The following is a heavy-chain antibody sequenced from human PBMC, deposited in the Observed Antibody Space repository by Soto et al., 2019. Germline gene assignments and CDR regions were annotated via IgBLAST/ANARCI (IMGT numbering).Heavy chain of an antibody. CDR2: INHSGSP. CDR1: GSLPVGSLSTYF. CDR3: ARARFSAWSKDYYGLDV. D-gene: IGHD3-3*01. Sequence: SETLSLTGGLSGSLPVGSLSTYFWTWIRQPPGKGLEWIGEINHSGSPNYSPSLRGRVTISLDTSKKQFSLNLSSVTAADTAFYFCARARFSAWSKDYYGLDVSGQGTTVTVSS. J-gene: IGHJ6*02. V-gene: IGHV4-34*01.